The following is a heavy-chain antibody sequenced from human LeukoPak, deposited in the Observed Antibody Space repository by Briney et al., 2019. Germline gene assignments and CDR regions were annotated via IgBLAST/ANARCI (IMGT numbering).Heavy chain of an antibody. D-gene: IGHD2-15*01. Sequence: PSETLSLTCTVSGGSITGSHWSWLRQSAGKGLEWIGRIYSSGTTNYNPSLKSRVTMSLDTSKNQFSLRLSSVTAADTAVYYCARGAYSFDCWGQGTLSPSPQ. V-gene: IGHV4-4*07. CDR1: GGSITGSH. J-gene: IGHJ4*02. CDR2: IYSSGTT. CDR3: ARGAYSFDC.